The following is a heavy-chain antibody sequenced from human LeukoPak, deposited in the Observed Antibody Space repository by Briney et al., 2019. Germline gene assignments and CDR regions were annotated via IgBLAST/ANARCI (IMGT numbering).Heavy chain of an antibody. CDR3: AELGITMIGGV. CDR1: GFTFSNE. CDR2: ISSSGSTI. Sequence: PGGSLRLSCAASGFTFSNEMHWVRQAPGKGLEWVSYISSSGSTIYYADSVKGRFTISRDNAKNSLYLQMNSLRAEDTAVYYCAELGITMIGGVWGKGTTVTISS. V-gene: IGHV3-48*03. D-gene: IGHD3-10*02. J-gene: IGHJ6*04.